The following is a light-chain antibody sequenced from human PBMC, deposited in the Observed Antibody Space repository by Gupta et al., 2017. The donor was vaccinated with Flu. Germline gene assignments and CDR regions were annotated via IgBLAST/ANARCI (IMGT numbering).Light chain of an antibody. CDR2: WAS. CDR1: QSVLHSSNNKNY. CDR3: QQYYSTPYT. V-gene: IGKV4-1*01. J-gene: IGKJ2*01. Sequence: SLGERATINCKSSQSVLHSSNNKNYLAWFQQKSGQPPKLLIYWASTRESGVPDRFSGRGSGTDFTLTISSLQAEDVAVYYCQQYYSTPYTFGQGTKLEIK.